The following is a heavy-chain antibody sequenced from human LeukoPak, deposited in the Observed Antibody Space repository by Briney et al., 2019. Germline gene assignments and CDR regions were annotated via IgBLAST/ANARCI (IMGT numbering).Heavy chain of an antibody. CDR2: IWYDGSNK. Sequence: GGSLRLSCAASGFTFSSYGMHWVRQAPGKGLEWVAVIWYDGSNKYYADSVKGRFTISRDNSKNTPYLQMNSLRAEDTAVYYCAKDRETYYYDSSGYPSFDYWGQGTLVTVSS. D-gene: IGHD3-22*01. CDR1: GFTFSSYG. CDR3: AKDRETYYYDSSGYPSFDY. V-gene: IGHV3-33*06. J-gene: IGHJ4*02.